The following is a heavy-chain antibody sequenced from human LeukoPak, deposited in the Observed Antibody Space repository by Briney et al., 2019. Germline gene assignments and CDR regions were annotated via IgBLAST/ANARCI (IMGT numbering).Heavy chain of an antibody. CDR1: GFTFSSYA. V-gene: IGHV3-30*01. CDR2: ISYDGSNK. Sequence: GRSLRLSCAASGFTFSSYAMHWVRQAPGKGLEWVAVISYDGSNKYYADPVKGRFTISRDNSKNTLYLQMNSLRAEDTAVYYCAREPATAIPRKMAVNSYFDYWGQGTLVTVSS. J-gene: IGHJ4*02. CDR3: AREPATAIPRKMAVNSYFDY. D-gene: IGHD2-2*02.